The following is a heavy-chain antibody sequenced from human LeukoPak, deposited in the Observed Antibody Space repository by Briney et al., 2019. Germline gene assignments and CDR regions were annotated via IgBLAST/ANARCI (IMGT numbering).Heavy chain of an antibody. CDR3: ARDLAYYYDSSGYYFGAFDI. J-gene: IGHJ3*02. D-gene: IGHD3-22*01. CDR1: GGSISSYY. Sequence: TSETLSLTCTVSGGSISSYYWSWIRQPPGKGLEWIGYIYYSGSTNYNPSLKSRVTISVDTSKNQFSLKLSSVTAADTAVYYCARDLAYYYDSSGYYFGAFDIWGQGTMVTVSS. CDR2: IYYSGST. V-gene: IGHV4-59*01.